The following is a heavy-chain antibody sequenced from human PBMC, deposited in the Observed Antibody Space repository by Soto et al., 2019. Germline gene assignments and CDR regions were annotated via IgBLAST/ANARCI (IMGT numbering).Heavy chain of an antibody. V-gene: IGHV3-33*01. D-gene: IGHD1-26*01. CDR1: GFTFSSYG. J-gene: IGHJ4*02. Sequence: GGSLRLSCAASGFTFSSYGMHWVRQAPGKGLEWVAVIWYDGSNKYYADSVKGRFTISRDNSKNTLYLQMNSLRAEDTAVYYCARARKAEWGDYFDYWGQGTLVTVSS. CDR2: IWYDGSNK. CDR3: ARARKAEWGDYFDY.